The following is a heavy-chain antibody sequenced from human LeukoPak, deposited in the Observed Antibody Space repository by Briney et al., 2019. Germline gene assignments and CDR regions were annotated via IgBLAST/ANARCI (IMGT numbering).Heavy chain of an antibody. D-gene: IGHD3-10*01. CDR1: GGSISSIGYY. J-gene: IGHJ4*02. Sequence: SETLSLTCTVSGGSISSIGYYWGWIRQPPRKGLEWIGTIYYSGSTYYNPSLKSRVTISVDTSKNQFSLNLSSVTAADTAVYYCARGKNFDYWGQGTLVTVSS. CDR3: ARGKNFDY. V-gene: IGHV4-39*07. CDR2: IYYSGST.